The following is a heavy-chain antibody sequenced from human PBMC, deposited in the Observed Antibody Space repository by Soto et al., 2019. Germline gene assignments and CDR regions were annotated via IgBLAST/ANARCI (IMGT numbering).Heavy chain of an antibody. D-gene: IGHD3-10*01. CDR3: ARDYGSGSYSWFDP. CDR1: GGSISSSNW. Sequence: SETLSLTCAVSGGSISSSNWWSWVRQPPGKGLEWIGEIYHSGSTNYNPSLKSRVTISVDKSKNQFSLKLSSVTAADTAVYYCARDYGSGSYSWFDPWGQGTLVTVSS. J-gene: IGHJ5*02. CDR2: IYHSGST. V-gene: IGHV4-4*02.